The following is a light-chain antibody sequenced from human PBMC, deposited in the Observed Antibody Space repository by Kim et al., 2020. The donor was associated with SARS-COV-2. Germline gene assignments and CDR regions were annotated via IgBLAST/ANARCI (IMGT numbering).Light chain of an antibody. J-gene: IGLJ2*01. CDR2: QDT. CDR1: ELGEKY. Sequence: SVSPGQTASITCSGDELGEKYVSWYQQKPGQSPVLVIYQDTKRPSGIPERFSGSNSGNTATLTISGTQAMDEADYYCQAWASSSVVFGGGTQLTVL. CDR3: QAWASSSVV. V-gene: IGLV3-1*01.